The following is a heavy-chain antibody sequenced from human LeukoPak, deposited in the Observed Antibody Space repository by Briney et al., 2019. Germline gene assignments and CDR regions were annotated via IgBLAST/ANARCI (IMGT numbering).Heavy chain of an antibody. V-gene: IGHV3-23*01. J-gene: IGHJ4*02. D-gene: IGHD5-18*01. CDR1: GFTFSSYS. CDR2: ISWNSGSI. Sequence: GGSLRLSCAASGFTFSSYSMNWVRQAPGKGLEWVSGISWNSGSIGYADSVKGRFTISRDNSKNTLYLQMNSLRAEDTAVYYCAKERGYSYGYDHWGQGTPVTVSS. CDR3: AKERGYSYGYDH.